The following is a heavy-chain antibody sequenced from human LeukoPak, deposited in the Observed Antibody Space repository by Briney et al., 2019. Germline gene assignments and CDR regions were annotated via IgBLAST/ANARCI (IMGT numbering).Heavy chain of an antibody. CDR3: ARQNSGARLNV. J-gene: IGHJ6*02. V-gene: IGHV4-59*08. CDR1: GQSMSSYY. Sequence: PSETLSLTCTASGQSMSSYYWSWIRQPPGKGLEWIGHIYYSGSTDYNPSLKSRLTISVDTSKNQFSLQLSSVTAADTAVYFCARQNSGARLNVWGQGTTVTVSS. D-gene: IGHD6-25*01. CDR2: IYYSGST.